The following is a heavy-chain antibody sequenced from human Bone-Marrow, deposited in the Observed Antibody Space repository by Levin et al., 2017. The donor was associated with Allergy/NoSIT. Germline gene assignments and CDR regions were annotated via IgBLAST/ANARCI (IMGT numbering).Heavy chain of an antibody. Sequence: GESLKISCAASGFTFSTSDMSWVRQAPGRGLEWVSYTSRSSRAMYYAQSVKGRFTISRDNARNAVYRQIQSLTAEETAVYDCERGGAAMARICGMDVWGRGTTVTVSS. CDR3: ERGGAAMARICGMDV. D-gene: IGHD5-18*01. V-gene: IGHV3-21*01. CDR1: GFTFSTSD. CDR2: TSRSSRAM. J-gene: IGHJ6*02.